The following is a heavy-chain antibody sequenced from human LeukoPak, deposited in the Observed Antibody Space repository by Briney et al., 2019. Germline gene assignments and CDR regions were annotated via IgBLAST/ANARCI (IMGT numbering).Heavy chain of an antibody. V-gene: IGHV3-23*01. CDR2: ISGSGGST. CDR3: AKDITMVRGVPW. J-gene: IGHJ4*02. Sequence: GGSLRLSCAASGFTFSSYAMSWVRQAPGKGLEWVSAISGSGGSTYYADSVKGRFTISRDNSKNTLYLQMNSLRAEDAAVYYCAKDITMVRGVPWWGQGTLVTVSS. D-gene: IGHD3-10*01. CDR1: GFTFSSYA.